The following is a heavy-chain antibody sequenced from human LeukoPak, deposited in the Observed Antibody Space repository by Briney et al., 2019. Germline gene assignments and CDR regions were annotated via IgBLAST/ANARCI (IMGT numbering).Heavy chain of an antibody. V-gene: IGHV1-2*02. CDR2: INPNSGGT. J-gene: IGHJ4*02. CDR3: ARASGDGYTFDY. D-gene: IGHD5-24*01. Sequence: ASVKVSCKASGYTFTGYYMHLVRQAPGQGLEWMGWINPNSGGTNYAQKFQGRVTMTRDTSISTAYMELSRLRSDDTAVYYCARASGDGYTFDYWGQGTRVTVSS. CDR1: GYTFTGYY.